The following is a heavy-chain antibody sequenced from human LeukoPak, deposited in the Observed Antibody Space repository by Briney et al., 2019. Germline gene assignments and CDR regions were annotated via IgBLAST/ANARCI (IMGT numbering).Heavy chain of an antibody. Sequence: ASVKVSCKASGYTFTSYGISWVRQAPGQGLEWMGWISAYNGNTNYAQKLQGRVTMTTDTSTSTAYMELRSLRPDDTAVYYCARDSSGWGRVALDYWGQGTLVTVSS. CDR1: GYTFTSYG. J-gene: IGHJ4*02. CDR3: ARDSSGWGRVALDY. D-gene: IGHD6-19*01. V-gene: IGHV1-18*01. CDR2: ISAYNGNT.